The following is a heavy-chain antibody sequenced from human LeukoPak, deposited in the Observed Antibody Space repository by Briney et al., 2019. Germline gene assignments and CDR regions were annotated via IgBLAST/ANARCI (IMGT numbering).Heavy chain of an antibody. CDR2: LDTGGRTT. J-gene: IGHJ4*02. V-gene: IGHV3-74*01. CDR1: GFTFRSHW. Sequence: PGGSLRLSCAASGFTFRSHWTHWVRQAPGEGLVWVSRLDTGGRTTTYADSVRGRFTISRDNAKDTLYLQMNSLRAEDTAVYYCASGLLMAGGTLDHWGRGTLVTVSS. D-gene: IGHD6-19*01. CDR3: ASGLLMAGGTLDH.